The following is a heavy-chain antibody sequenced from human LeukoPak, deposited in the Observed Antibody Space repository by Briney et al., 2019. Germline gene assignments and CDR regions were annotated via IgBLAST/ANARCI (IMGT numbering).Heavy chain of an antibody. CDR1: GYTFTGYY. Sequence: ASVKVSCKASGYTFTGYYMHWVRQAPGQGLEWMGWINPSSGGTNCAQKFQGRVTMTRDTSISTAYMELSRLRSDDTAVYYCAREFIWFGELSLDYWGQGTLVTVSS. CDR3: AREFIWFGELSLDY. CDR2: INPSSGGT. D-gene: IGHD3-10*01. V-gene: IGHV1-2*02. J-gene: IGHJ4*02.